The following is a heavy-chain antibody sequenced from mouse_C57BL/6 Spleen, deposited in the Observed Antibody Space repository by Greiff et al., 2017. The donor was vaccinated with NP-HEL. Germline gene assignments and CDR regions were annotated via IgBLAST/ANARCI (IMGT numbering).Heavy chain of an antibody. CDR2: ISYSGST. CDR3: ARWVYGSSYWYFDV. CDR1: GYSITSGYN. V-gene: IGHV3-1*01. Sequence: EVQLQESGPGMVKPSQSLSLTCTVTGYSITSGYNWHWIRHFPGNKLEWMGYISYSGSTNYNPSLKSRISITHDTSKNHFFLKLNSVTTEDTATYYCARWVYGSSYWYFDVWGTRTTVTVSS. D-gene: IGHD1-1*01. J-gene: IGHJ1*03.